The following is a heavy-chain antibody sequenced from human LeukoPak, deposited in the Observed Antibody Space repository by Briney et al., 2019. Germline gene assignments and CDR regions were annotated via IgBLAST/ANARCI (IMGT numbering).Heavy chain of an antibody. CDR3: ARRGDDTSGYYPF. J-gene: IGHJ4*02. V-gene: IGHV4-59*08. CDR2: IFHSGST. Sequence: SETLSLTCTVSGGSINNYYWSWLRQPPGKGLEWIGYIFHSGSTDYNPSLKSRVTISVDTSKNQFSLKLRSVTAADTAVYYCARRGDDTSGYYPFWGQGTLVTVSS. D-gene: IGHD3-22*01. CDR1: GGSINNYY.